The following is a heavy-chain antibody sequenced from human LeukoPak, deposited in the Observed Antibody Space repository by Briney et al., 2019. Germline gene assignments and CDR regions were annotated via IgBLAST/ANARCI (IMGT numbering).Heavy chain of an antibody. D-gene: IGHD4-17*01. V-gene: IGHV3-9*01. CDR2: ISWNSGSI. CDR1: GFTFDDYA. J-gene: IGHJ4*02. Sequence: GRSLRLSCAASGFTFDDYAMHWVRHAPGKGLEWVSGISWNSGSIGYADSVKGRFTIPRDNAKNSLYLQMNSLRAEDTALYYCASGGGYGDYPVTPFDYWGQGTLVTVSS. CDR3: ASGGGYGDYPVTPFDY.